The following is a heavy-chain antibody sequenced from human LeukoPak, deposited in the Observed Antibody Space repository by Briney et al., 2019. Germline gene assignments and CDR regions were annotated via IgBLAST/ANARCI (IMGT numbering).Heavy chain of an antibody. CDR2: INPDGSTI. D-gene: IGHD1-26*01. V-gene: IGHV3-74*01. J-gene: IGHJ3*01. CDR3: TRGLSGTHNAFDL. Sequence: PGGSLRLSCAASGFSFGNYFMHWVRQAPGKGLIWVSRINPDGSTIYYADSVKGRFTISRDNVGSSLSLEMNSLSVEDTALYYCTRGLSGTHNAFDLWGQGTLVTVSS. CDR1: GFSFGNYF.